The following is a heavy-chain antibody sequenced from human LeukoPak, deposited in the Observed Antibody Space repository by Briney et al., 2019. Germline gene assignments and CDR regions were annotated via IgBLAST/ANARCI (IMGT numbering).Heavy chain of an antibody. CDR3: ARDAVDTANAV. V-gene: IGHV3-74*01. CDR1: GFTYTTYW. D-gene: IGHD5-18*01. CDR2: INSDGSIT. Sequence: GGSLRLSCAASGFTYTTYWMHWVRQAPGKGLVWVSHINSDGSITSYADSAKGRFTISRDNAKNTLYLQMNSLRAEDTAVYYCARDAVDTANAVWGQGTTVTVSS. J-gene: IGHJ6*02.